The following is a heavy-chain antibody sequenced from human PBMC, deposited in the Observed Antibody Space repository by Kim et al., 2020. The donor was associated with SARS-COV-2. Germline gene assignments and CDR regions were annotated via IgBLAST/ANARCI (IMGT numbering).Heavy chain of an antibody. CDR1: GFTFGHYT. Sequence: GGSLRLSCAASGFTFGHYTMHWVRQAPGKGLEWVSLIKWDGTTDYAESTKGRFTISRDNSKNSLYLQMNSLTTEDTALYYCAKDLGSASYFDYWGQGTLVTVSS. D-gene: IGHD3-10*01. J-gene: IGHJ4*02. V-gene: IGHV3-43*01. CDR3: AKDLGSASYFDY. CDR2: IKWDGTT.